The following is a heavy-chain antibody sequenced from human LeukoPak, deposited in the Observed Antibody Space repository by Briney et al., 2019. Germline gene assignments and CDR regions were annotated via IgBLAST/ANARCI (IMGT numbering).Heavy chain of an antibody. V-gene: IGHV3-48*01. CDR1: GFTFSSYS. Sequence: GGSLRLSCAASGFTFSSYSMNWVRQAPGKGLEWVSYISSSSSTIYYADSVKGRFTISRDNAKNSLYLQMNSLRTEDTAVYYCRLRIVGANGEDDYWGQGTLVTVSS. D-gene: IGHD1-26*01. CDR2: ISSSSSTI. J-gene: IGHJ4*02. CDR3: RLRIVGANGEDDY.